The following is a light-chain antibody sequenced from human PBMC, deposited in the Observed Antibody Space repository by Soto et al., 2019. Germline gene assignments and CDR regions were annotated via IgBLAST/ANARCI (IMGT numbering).Light chain of an antibody. CDR3: QQYSSSLSWT. CDR2: GAS. V-gene: IGKV3-20*01. CDR1: QSVSKNF. Sequence: IVFTQSPCTLSLSPGERATLSCRASQSVSKNFLAWYQQKPGQAPRLLIHGASSRAAGIPDRFSGRGSGTDFTLIISRLEPEDFAVYYCQQYSSSLSWTFGQGTKVDI. J-gene: IGKJ1*01.